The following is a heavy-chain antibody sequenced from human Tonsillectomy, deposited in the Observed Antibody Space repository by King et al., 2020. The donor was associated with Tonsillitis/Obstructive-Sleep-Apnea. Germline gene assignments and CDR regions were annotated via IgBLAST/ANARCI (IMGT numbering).Heavy chain of an antibody. CDR1: GYTFTGYY. Sequence: QLVQSGAEVKKPGASVKVSCKASGYTFTGYYMHWVRQAPGQGLEWMGWINPNSGDTKYGQKFQGRVTMTRDTSNSTAYMELSGLRSDDTAVYYCARLVVVAATPVPYFGMDVWGQGTTVTVSS. CDR2: INPNSGDT. D-gene: IGHD2-15*01. V-gene: IGHV1-2*02. CDR3: ARLVVVAATPVPYFGMDV. J-gene: IGHJ6*02.